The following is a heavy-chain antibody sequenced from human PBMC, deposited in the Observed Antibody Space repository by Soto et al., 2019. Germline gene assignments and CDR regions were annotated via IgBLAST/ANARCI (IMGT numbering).Heavy chain of an antibody. Sequence: QVQLVQSGAEVKKPGASVRVSCKASGYSFSSYGITWVRQAPGQGLEWMGWITTYNGNTNYAQKLQGRATMTTDTTTGTANMELRSLRSDDTAVYYCARGYCSSTLCYDYNDSVSGGDYWGQGTRVTVSS. CDR1: GYSFSSYG. CDR2: ITTYNGNT. V-gene: IGHV1-18*01. CDR3: ARGYCSSTLCYDYNDSVSGGDY. D-gene: IGHD2-2*01. J-gene: IGHJ4*02.